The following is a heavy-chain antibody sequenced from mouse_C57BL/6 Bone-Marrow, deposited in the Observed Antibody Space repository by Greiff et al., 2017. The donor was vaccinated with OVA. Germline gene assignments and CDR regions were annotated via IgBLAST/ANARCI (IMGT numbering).Heavy chain of an antibody. J-gene: IGHJ2*01. V-gene: IGHV3-6*01. CDR3: AREGTTVVGYFDY. D-gene: IGHD1-1*01. CDR2: ISYDGSN. Sequence: DVKLQESGPGLVKPSQSLSLTCSVTGYSITSGYYWNWIRQFPGNKLEWMGYISYDGSNNYNPSLKNRISITRDTSKNQFFLKLNSVTTEDTATYYCAREGTTVVGYFDYWGQGTTLTVSS. CDR1: GYSITSGYY.